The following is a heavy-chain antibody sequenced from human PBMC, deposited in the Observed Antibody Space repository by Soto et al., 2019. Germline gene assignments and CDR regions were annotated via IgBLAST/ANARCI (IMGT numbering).Heavy chain of an antibody. CDR3: ARALGFGELLPSGDY. J-gene: IGHJ4*02. CDR1: GYTFSSFG. Sequence: GASVKVSCKASGYTFSSFGINWVRQAPGQGLEWVGGVSVHNGDTKYAQNFQGRVTLTTDTSTSTAYMEVRSLRSDDTAVYYCARALGFGELLPSGDYWGQGTLVTVSS. CDR2: VSVHNGDT. V-gene: IGHV1-18*01. D-gene: IGHD3-10*01.